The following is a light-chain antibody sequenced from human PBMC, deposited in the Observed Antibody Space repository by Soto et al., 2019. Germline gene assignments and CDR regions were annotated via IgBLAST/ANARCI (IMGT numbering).Light chain of an antibody. V-gene: IGLV1-44*01. CDR3: AAWDDSLDGYV. J-gene: IGLJ1*01. Sequence: QSVLTQPPSASGIPGQRVTISCSGSRSNIGSNNVNWYQQLPGTAPRLLTFNNHLRPSGVPDRFSGSKSCTSASLAISGLQSEDEGDYDCAAWDDSLDGYVFGTVTKLTVL. CDR1: RSNIGSNN. CDR2: NNH.